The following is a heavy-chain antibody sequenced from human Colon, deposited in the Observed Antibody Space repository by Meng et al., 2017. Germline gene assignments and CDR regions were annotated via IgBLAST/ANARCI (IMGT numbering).Heavy chain of an antibody. D-gene: IGHD3-10*01. CDR1: GFIFSSYE. CDR3: AREPGIRSGEFNYYHYGMDV. CDR2: ISRSGSTM. J-gene: IGHJ6*01. V-gene: IGHV3-48*03. Sequence: GGSLRLSCAASGFIFSSYEMNWVRQAPGKGLEWVAHISRSGSTMFYADSVKGRFTISRDNAKNSLYLQMMSLRAEDTAVYYCAREPGIRSGEFNYYHYGMDVWGQGTTVTVSS.